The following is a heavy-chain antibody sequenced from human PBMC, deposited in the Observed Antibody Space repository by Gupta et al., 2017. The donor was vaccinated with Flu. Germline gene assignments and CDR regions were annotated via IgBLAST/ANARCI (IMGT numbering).Heavy chain of an antibody. J-gene: IGHJ4*02. CDR3: ARGHWDN. CDR2: ISSSAVT. V-gene: IGHV3-48*03. Sequence: EVLLVESGGALVQPGGSVRLSCSACGFDFNIYEMSWVLQAPGRGLEWIAFISSSAVTYYTDPVRGRFTISRDNANNLLYLQMSSRGGEDTAVYYCARGHWDNWGQGTLVTVSS. D-gene: IGHD1-1*01. CDR1: GFDFNIYE.